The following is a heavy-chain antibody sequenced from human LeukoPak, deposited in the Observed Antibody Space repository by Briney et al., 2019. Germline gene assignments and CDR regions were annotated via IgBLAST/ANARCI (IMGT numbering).Heavy chain of an antibody. CDR2: IYYSGST. CDR1: GGSISSYY. V-gene: IGHV4-59*12. Sequence: SETLSLTCTVSGGSISSYYWSWIRQPPGKGLEWIGYIYYSGSTNYNPSLKSRVTMSVDTSKNQFSLKLSSVTAADMAVYYCARDARGRSSWSDYWGQGTLVTVSS. CDR3: ARDARGRSSWSDY. J-gene: IGHJ4*02. D-gene: IGHD6-13*01.